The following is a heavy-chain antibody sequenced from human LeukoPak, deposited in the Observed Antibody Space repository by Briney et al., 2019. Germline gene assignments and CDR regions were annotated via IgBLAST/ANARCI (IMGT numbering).Heavy chain of an antibody. CDR3: ARVVGATNYYFDY. J-gene: IGHJ4*02. Sequence: SETLSLTCAVSGSSISSGYYWGWIRQLPGKGLEWIGSIYRRGTTYNNPSLNNRFTISVDTSKNQFSLKVSSVTAADTAVYYCARVVGATNYYFDYWGQGTLVTVSS. CDR2: IYRRGTT. V-gene: IGHV4-38-2*01. D-gene: IGHD1-26*01. CDR1: GSSISSGYY.